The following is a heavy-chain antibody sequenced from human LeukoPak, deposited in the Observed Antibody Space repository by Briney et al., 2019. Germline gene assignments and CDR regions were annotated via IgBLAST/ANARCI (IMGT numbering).Heavy chain of an antibody. CDR3: ARALGSYRDY. V-gene: IGHV3-53*01. CDR2: IYAGGGT. Sequence: GGSLRLSCAVSGLNVSSNYMTWVRQAPGKGMEWLSVIYAGGGTYHADSVKGRFTISRDNPKNTLYLQMNSLRVEDTAVYYCARALGSYRDYWGQGTLVTVSS. CDR1: GLNVSSNY. J-gene: IGHJ4*02. D-gene: IGHD1-26*01.